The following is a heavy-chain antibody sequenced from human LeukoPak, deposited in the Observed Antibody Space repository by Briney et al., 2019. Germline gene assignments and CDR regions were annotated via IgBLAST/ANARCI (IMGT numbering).Heavy chain of an antibody. V-gene: IGHV3-53*01. D-gene: IGHD2-2*01. CDR2: IYYSGGNT. CDR1: GFTVSGNY. CDR3: AKDQGQAVVPRRFDY. Sequence: GGSLRLSCAASGFTVSGNYMSWVCQAPGKGLEWVSTIYYSGGNTYSADSVKGRFTISRDNAKNTLYLQMNSLRVEDTAVYYCAKDQGQAVVPRRFDYWGQGTLVTVSS. J-gene: IGHJ4*02.